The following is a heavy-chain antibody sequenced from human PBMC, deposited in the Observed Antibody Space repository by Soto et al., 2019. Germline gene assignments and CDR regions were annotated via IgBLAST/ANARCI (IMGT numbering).Heavy chain of an antibody. Sequence: GASVKVSCKASGYTFTSYDINWVRQAPGQGLEWMGLMNADNDNTTYAQKFQGRVTMARNTSINTAYMELSSLRSEDTAVYYCARDNLYGIAARPFSAPFDYWGQGTLVTVSS. D-gene: IGHD6-6*01. CDR2: MNADNDNT. J-gene: IGHJ4*02. CDR3: ARDNLYGIAARPFSAPFDY. CDR1: GYTFTSYD. V-gene: IGHV1-8*01.